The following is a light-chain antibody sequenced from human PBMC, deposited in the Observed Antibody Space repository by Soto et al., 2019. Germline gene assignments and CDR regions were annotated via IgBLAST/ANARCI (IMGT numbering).Light chain of an antibody. Sequence: QSALTQPASVSGSPGQSITISCTGTSIDVESYNLVSWYQQHPGKAPKLMIYEGSKRPSGVSNRFSGSKSGNTASLTISGLQAEDEADHYCCSYAGSSPYVAFGGGTQLTVL. CDR1: SIDVESYNL. CDR3: CSYAGSSPYVA. J-gene: IGLJ2*01. V-gene: IGLV2-23*01. CDR2: EGS.